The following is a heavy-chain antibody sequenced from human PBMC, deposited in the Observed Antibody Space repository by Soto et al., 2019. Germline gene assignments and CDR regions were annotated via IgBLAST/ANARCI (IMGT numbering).Heavy chain of an antibody. CDR1: GFTFSSHG. V-gene: IGHV3-30*18. CDR2: ISYDGNSK. D-gene: IGHD3-9*01. Sequence: QVQLVESGGGVVQPGRSLRLSCAASGFTFSSHGMHWVRQAPGKGLELVAVISYDGNSKYYAESVKGRFTISRDNSKNTLYLQMTSLRAEDTAVYYCAKDQVDTSPFDYWGQGTLVTVSS. CDR3: AKDQVDTSPFDY. J-gene: IGHJ4*02.